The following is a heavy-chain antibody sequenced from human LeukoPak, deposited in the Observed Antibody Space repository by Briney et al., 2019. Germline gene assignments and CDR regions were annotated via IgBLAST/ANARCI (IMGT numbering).Heavy chain of an antibody. V-gene: IGHV3-23*01. CDR3: AKVGPRRLRFLEWSNYGNWFDP. CDR1: GFTFSSYA. Sequence: GGSVRLSCAASGFTFSSYAMSWVRQAPGKGLEWVSAISGSGGSTYYADSVKGRFTISRDNSKNTLYLQMNSLRAEDTAVYYCAKVGPRRLRFLEWSNYGNWFDPWGQGTLVTVSS. CDR2: ISGSGGST. J-gene: IGHJ5*02. D-gene: IGHD3-3*01.